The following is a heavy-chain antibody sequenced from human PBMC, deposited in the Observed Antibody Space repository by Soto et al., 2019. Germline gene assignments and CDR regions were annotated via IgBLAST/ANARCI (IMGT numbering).Heavy chain of an antibody. CDR2: ISGSGDVK. J-gene: IGHJ4*02. CDR3: AKDRQRPVAGILDH. Sequence: PGGSLRLSCAASGFTFSGYAMSWVRQAPGKGLKRVSAISGSGDVKYIADSVKGRFTISRDKSKKTLYLQMNSLRAEDTAVYYCAKDRQRPVAGILDHWGQGTLVTVSS. D-gene: IGHD6-19*01. CDR1: GFTFSGYA. V-gene: IGHV3-23*01.